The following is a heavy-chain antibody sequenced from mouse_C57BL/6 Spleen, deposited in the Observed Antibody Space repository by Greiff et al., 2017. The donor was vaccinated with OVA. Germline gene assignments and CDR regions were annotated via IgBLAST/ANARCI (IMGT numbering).Heavy chain of an antibody. CDR2: IDPSDSYT. J-gene: IGHJ2*01. CDR3: TRQGDSSGYDFDY. D-gene: IGHD3-2*02. CDR1: GYTFTSYW. V-gene: IGHV1-69*01. Sequence: QVQLQQPGAELVMPGASVKLSCKASGYTFTSYWMHWVKQRPGQGLEWIGEIDPSDSYTNYNQKFKGKSTLTVDKSSSTAYMQLSSLTSEDSAVYYCTRQGDSSGYDFDYWGQGTTLTVSS.